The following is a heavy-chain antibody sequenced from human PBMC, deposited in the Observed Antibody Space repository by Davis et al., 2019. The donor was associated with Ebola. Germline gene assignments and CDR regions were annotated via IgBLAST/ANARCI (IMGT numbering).Heavy chain of an antibody. V-gene: IGHV4-4*02. J-gene: IGHJ6*02. D-gene: IGHD1-26*01. Sequence: SETLSLTCAVSGGSISSSNWWSWVRQPPGKGLEWIGEIYHSGSTNYNPSLKSRVTISVDKSKNQFSLKLSPVTAAATAVYYCARGGSGSPPWVYYYGMDVWGQGTTVTVSS. CDR3: ARGGSGSPPWVYYYGMDV. CDR2: IYHSGST. CDR1: GGSISSSNW.